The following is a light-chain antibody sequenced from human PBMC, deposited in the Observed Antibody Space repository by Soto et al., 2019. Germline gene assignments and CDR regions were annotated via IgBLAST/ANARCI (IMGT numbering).Light chain of an antibody. CDR1: QSVTNY. CDR2: DAS. Sequence: EIVMTQSPATLSVSPGERATLSCRASQSVTNYLAWYQQKPGQAPRLLIYDASTRATGIPARFSGSGSGTEFTLIISSLQSEDFAVYYCQQYYEWVTFGGGTKVEIK. V-gene: IGKV3-15*01. CDR3: QQYYEWVT. J-gene: IGKJ4*01.